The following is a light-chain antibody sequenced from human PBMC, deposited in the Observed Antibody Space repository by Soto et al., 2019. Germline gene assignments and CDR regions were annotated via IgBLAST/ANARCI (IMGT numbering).Light chain of an antibody. CDR1: HAITID. CDR3: QKYNSYPPT. V-gene: IGKV1-27*01. CDR2: DVS. Sequence: DIQMTQSPSSLFASVGDRVTITCRASHAITIDLAWYQQKPGKPPKLLISDVSKLQSGVPPRFSGSGYATDFTLTITNLQPEDVATYYCQKYNSYPPTFGGGTKVEI. J-gene: IGKJ4*01.